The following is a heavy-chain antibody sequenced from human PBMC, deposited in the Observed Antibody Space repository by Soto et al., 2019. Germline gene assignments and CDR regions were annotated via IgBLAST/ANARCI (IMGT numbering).Heavy chain of an antibody. J-gene: IGHJ6*03. CDR1: GFTFSSYA. Sequence: GGSLRLSCAASGFTFSSYAMSWVRQAPGKGLEWVSAISGSGGSTYYADSVKGRFTISRDNSKNTLYLQMNSLRAEDTAVYYCAHSRTGDRGSRNYYMDVWGKGTTVTVSS. CDR2: ISGSGGST. D-gene: IGHD7-27*01. V-gene: IGHV3-23*01. CDR3: AHSRTGDRGSRNYYMDV.